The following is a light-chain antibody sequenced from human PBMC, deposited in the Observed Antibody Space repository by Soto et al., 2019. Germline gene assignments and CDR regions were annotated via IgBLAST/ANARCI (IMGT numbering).Light chain of an antibody. J-gene: IGKJ3*01. Sequence: EIVMTQSPATLSVSPGERATLSCRASQSVSSNLAWYQQKPGQAPRLLIYGASTRATGIPARFSGSGSGTEFTLTISSLQSEDFAVYFCQHYGTFGPGTKVDI. CDR1: QSVSSN. V-gene: IGKV3-15*01. CDR3: QHYGT. CDR2: GAS.